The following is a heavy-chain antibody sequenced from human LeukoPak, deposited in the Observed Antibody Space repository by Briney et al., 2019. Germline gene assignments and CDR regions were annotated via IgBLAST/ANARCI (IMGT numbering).Heavy chain of an antibody. CDR2: ISSVSPT. CDR1: CRFIPSAGYS. D-gene: IGHD1-1*01. Sequence: SPTLSLALPLSCRFIPSAGYSWTWIRQPPRKRLPWIGYISSVSPTFFKTSLNSRVTIPGDPSHNQFSLELSSVTSADPAVYYCARLNRGIGTYRDYFDHWGHGSLVTVSS. V-gene: IGHV4-31*03. J-gene: IGHJ4*01. CDR3: ARLNRGIGTYRDYFDH.